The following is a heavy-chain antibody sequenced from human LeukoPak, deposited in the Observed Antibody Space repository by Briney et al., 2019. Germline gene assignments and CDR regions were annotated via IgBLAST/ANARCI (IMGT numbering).Heavy chain of an antibody. Sequence: GKSLRLSCAASGFIFSNSAMNWVRQTPGKGLEWVAFISYDGNNQYYTDSVKGRFIISRDNSKNTLYLQMNSLRAEDTAVYYCARIKHFGAPVDIWGQGTMVTVSS. CDR3: ARIKHFGAPVDI. V-gene: IGHV3-30*07. CDR2: ISYDGNNQ. CDR1: GFIFSNSA. D-gene: IGHD3-3*02. J-gene: IGHJ3*02.